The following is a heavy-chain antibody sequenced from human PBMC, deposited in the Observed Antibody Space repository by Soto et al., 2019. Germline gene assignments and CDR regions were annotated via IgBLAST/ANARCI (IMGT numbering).Heavy chain of an antibody. D-gene: IGHD3-9*01. Sequence: QVQVQESGPGLVKPSETLSLTCSVSGASISSSYWSWIRQPPGKGLEWIGHIYYTGITNYEPSLKSRVTISLDMSKNQLSLILTSVSAADTAVYYCVKEGFYDPLTGFSYDVFDVWGQGAMVTVSA. CDR1: GASISSSY. J-gene: IGHJ3*01. CDR2: IYYTGIT. V-gene: IGHV4-59*01. CDR3: VKEGFYDPLTGFSYDVFDV.